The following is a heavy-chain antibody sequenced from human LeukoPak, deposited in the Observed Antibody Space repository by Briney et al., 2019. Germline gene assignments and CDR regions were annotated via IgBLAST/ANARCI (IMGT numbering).Heavy chain of an antibody. CDR1: GGSFSGYY. CDR3: ARVHSSGYYYYFDH. Sequence: EPSETLSLTCAVYGGSFSGYYWSWIRQPPGKGLEWIGEINHSGSTNYNPSLKSRVTISVDTSKNQFSLKLSSVTAADTAVYYCARVHSSGYYYYFDHWGQGTLVTVSS. V-gene: IGHV4-34*01. D-gene: IGHD3-22*01. J-gene: IGHJ4*02. CDR2: INHSGST.